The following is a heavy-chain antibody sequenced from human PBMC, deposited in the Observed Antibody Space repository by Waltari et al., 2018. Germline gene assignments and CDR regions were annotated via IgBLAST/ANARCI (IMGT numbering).Heavy chain of an antibody. J-gene: IGHJ5*02. Sequence: QMQLQESGPGLVKPSETLSLTCSVSGDSISSRPYYWAWIRQPPGKVLEWIGNIYYTGCTYNNPSLKSRVAMSVDTSKNQFSLTLNSVTATDAAVYFCARATRLMTTFGGVTTFDPWGQGALVTVSA. CDR2: IYYTGCT. CDR1: GDSISSRPYY. D-gene: IGHD3-16*01. V-gene: IGHV4-39*01. CDR3: ARATRLMTTFGGVTTFDP.